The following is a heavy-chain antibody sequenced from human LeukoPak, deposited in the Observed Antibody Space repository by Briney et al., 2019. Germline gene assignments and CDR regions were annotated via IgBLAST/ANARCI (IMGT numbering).Heavy chain of an antibody. CDR3: AHSGDSSGCFDY. J-gene: IGHJ4*02. CDR1: GFSLSSSGVG. V-gene: IGHV2-5*02. D-gene: IGHD3-22*01. CDR2: LYLDDDN. Sequence: SGPTLVNLTQTLSLTCTFSGFSLSSSGVGVGWIRQPPGKVLEWLALLYLDDDNRYSPSLKSRLTITKDTSKNQVVLTMTNMHPVDTATYYCAHSGDSSGCFDYWGQGTLVTVSS.